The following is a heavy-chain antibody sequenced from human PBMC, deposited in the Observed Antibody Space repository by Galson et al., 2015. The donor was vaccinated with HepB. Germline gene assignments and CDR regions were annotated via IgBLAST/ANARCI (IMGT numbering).Heavy chain of an antibody. CDR3: AKAPGGYSSYWYFDL. CDR2: IGSKADSYAT. CDR1: GFTFSGSA. J-gene: IGHJ2*01. Sequence: SLRLSCATSGFTFSGSAIHWVRQASGRGLEWVGRIGSKADSYATAYTASVKGRFTISRDDSRNTAYLQMNSLRPEDTAFYYCAKAPGGYSSYWYFDLWGRGTLVTVSS. V-gene: IGHV3-73*01. D-gene: IGHD5-18*01.